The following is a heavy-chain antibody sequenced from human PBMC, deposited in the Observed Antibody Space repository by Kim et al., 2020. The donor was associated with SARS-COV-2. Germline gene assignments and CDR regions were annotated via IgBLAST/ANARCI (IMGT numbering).Heavy chain of an antibody. CDR3: ARVNSGYYDSSGYWRGQAGYYYYGMDV. V-gene: IGHV1-69*13. D-gene: IGHD3-22*01. CDR2: IIPIFGTA. Sequence: SVKVSCKASGGTFSSYAISWVRQAPGQGLEWMGGIIPIFGTANYAQKFQGRVTITADESTSTAYMELSSLRSEDTAVYYCARVNSGYYDSSGYWRGQAGYYYYGMDVWGQGTTVTVSS. J-gene: IGHJ6*02. CDR1: GGTFSSYA.